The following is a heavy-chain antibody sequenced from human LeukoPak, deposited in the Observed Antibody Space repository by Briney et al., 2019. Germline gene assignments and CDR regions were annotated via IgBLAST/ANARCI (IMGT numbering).Heavy chain of an antibody. D-gene: IGHD4-17*01. V-gene: IGHV3-11*01. CDR1: GFTFSDFY. CDR2: IHSRGSTT. CDR3: ARDYPLAYGVPGEASSDY. J-gene: IGHJ4*02. Sequence: NSGGSLRLSCAASGFTFSDFYMSWIRQTPEKGLEWISYIHSRGSTTYYADSVKGRFTISRDNAKNSLFLQMNSLRVEDTAVYYCARDYPLAYGVPGEASSDYWGQGTLVTVSS.